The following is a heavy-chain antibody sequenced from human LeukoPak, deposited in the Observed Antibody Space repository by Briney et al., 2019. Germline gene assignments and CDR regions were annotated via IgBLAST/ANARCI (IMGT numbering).Heavy chain of an antibody. CDR3: ARVVNCSGGSCSDY. D-gene: IGHD2-15*01. Sequence: SETLSLTCAVSGVSISSSNWWGWVRQPPGKGLEWIGEIYHSGSTNYNPSLKSRVTISVDKSKNQFSLKLSSVTAADTAVYYCARVVNCSGGSCSDYWGQGTLVTVSS. CDR2: IYHSGST. J-gene: IGHJ4*02. CDR1: GVSISSSNW. V-gene: IGHV4-4*02.